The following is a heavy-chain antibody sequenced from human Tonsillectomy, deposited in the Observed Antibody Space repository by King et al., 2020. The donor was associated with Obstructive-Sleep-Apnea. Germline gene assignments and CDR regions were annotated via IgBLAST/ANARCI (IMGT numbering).Heavy chain of an antibody. V-gene: IGHV4-59*01. CDR3: ARDGNSSSWYGYYGMDV. J-gene: IGHJ6*02. Sequence: VQLQESGPGLVKPSETLSLTCTVSGGSISSYYWSWIRQPPGKGLEWIGYICYSGSTNYNPSLKSRVTISVDTSKNQFSLKLSSVTAADTAVYYCARDGNSSSWYGYYGMDVWGQGTTVTVSS. CDR2: ICYSGST. D-gene: IGHD6-13*01. CDR1: GGSISSYY.